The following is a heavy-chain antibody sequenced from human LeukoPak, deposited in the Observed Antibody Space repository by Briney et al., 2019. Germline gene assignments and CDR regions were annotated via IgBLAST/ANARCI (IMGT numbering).Heavy chain of an antibody. V-gene: IGHV3-21*01. Sequence: GGSLRLSCAASGFPFSSYEMNWVRQAPGKGLEWVSSISGDSTYIYNAGSVKGRFTISRDNAQASLYLQMISLRADDTAVYYCARVSGRLERQSDLDYWGQGTLVIVSS. CDR3: ARVSGRLERQSDLDY. D-gene: IGHD1-1*01. CDR1: GFPFSSYE. CDR2: ISGDSTYI. J-gene: IGHJ4*02.